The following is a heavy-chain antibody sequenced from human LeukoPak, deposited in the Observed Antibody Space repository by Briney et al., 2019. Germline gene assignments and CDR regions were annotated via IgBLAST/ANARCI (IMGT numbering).Heavy chain of an antibody. J-gene: IGHJ3*02. V-gene: IGHV1-46*01. CDR3: ARSTLSWDAFDI. CDR1: GYTFTSYY. CDR2: INPSGGST. D-gene: IGHD6-13*01. Sequence: ASVKVSCKASGYTFTSYYMHWVRQAPGQGLEWMGIINPSGGSTSYAQKFQGRVTMTRDTSTSTVYMELSSLRSEDTAVYYRARSTLSWDAFDIWGQGTMVTVSS.